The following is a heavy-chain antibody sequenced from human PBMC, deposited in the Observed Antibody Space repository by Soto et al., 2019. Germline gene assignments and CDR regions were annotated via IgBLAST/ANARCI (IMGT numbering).Heavy chain of an antibody. CDR2: INAVNGHT. CDR1: GYTFTSYA. J-gene: IGHJ6*02. Sequence: ASVKVSCKASGYTFTSYAIHWVRQAPGQRLEWMGWINAVNGHTKYSQQFQGRVTITRDTSASTAYMELSSLRSEDTAMYYCAREGQAPYYYYGMDVWGQGTAVTVSS. V-gene: IGHV1-3*01. CDR3: AREGQAPYYYYGMDV.